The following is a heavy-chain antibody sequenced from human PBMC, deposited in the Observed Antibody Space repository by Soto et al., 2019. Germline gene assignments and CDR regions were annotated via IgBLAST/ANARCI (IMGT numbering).Heavy chain of an antibody. CDR3: ARELCIITSCYAGYYYYYGMDV. CDR2: IIPIFGTA. Sequence: GASVKVSCKASGGTFSSYAISWVRQAPGQGLEWMGGIIPIFGTANYAQKFQGRVTITADESTSTAYMDLSSLRSEDTAVYYCARELCIITSCYAGYYYYYGMDVWGQGTTVTVSS. V-gene: IGHV1-69*13. D-gene: IGHD2-2*01. J-gene: IGHJ6*02. CDR1: GGTFSSYA.